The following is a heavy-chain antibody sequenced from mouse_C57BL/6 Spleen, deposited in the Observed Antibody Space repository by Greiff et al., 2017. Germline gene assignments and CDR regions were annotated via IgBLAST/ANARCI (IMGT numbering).Heavy chain of an antibody. CDR3: ARNYGSSYYYAMDY. CDR2: IWSGGST. V-gene: IGHV2-2*01. D-gene: IGHD1-1*01. Sequence: QVQLKESGPGLVQPSQSLSITCTVSGFSLTSYGVHWVRQSPGKGLEWLGVIWSGGSTDYNAAFISRLSISKDNSKSQVFFKMNSLQADDTAIYYCARNYGSSYYYAMDYWGQGTSVTVSS. J-gene: IGHJ4*01. CDR1: GFSLTSYG.